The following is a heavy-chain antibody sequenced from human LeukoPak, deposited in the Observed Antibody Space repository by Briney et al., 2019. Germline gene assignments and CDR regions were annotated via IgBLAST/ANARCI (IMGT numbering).Heavy chain of an antibody. J-gene: IGHJ4*02. CDR1: GGSISGYY. CDR2: FYHNRGA. Sequence: PSETLSLTCTVSGGSISGYYWSWSRQPPGKGVEWLGNFYHNRGAWYKSSLKSRVTTSVDTSKNEFSLRLSSVTAADTAVYYCARHATAHQLYDFWSGYYLDYWGQGTLVTVSP. V-gene: IGHV4-59*01. CDR3: ARHATAHQLYDFWSGYYLDY. D-gene: IGHD3-3*01.